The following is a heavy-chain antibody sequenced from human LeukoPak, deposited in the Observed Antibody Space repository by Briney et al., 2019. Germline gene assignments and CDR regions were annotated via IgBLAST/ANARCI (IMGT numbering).Heavy chain of an antibody. Sequence: GESLRLSCAASGFTFSTYAMHWVRQAPGKGLEWVALILYDGRNEYYAESVKGRFTISRDNSQNTVYLQMNSLRPEDMAVYYCAKRGINGDYYHYWGQGTLVTVSS. V-gene: IGHV3-30*18. CDR3: AKRGINGDYYHY. J-gene: IGHJ4*02. D-gene: IGHD4-17*01. CDR1: GFTFSTYA. CDR2: ILYDGRNE.